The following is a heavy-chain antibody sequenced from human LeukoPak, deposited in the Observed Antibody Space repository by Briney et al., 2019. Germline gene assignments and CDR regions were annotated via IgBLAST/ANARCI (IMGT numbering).Heavy chain of an antibody. CDR2: IKEDGSDK. Sequence: GGSLRLSCAASGFSFNEYWMSWVRQAPGKGPEWVANIKEDGSDKYYIGSVKGRFTIYRDDGTNSVFLEMNSLRPEDTCLYYCARDSRPRGGSCFDNWGQGTLVTVSS. J-gene: IGHJ4*02. CDR3: ARDSRPRGGSCFDN. V-gene: IGHV3-7*01. D-gene: IGHD2-15*01. CDR1: GFSFNEYW.